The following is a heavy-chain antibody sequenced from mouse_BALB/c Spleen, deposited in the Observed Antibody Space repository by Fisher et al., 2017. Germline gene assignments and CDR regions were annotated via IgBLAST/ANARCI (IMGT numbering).Heavy chain of an antibody. V-gene: IGHV1S46*01. CDR3: ARSYDYLDY. Sequence: KFKGKATFTVDTSSSTAYMELLSLTSEDSAVYYCARSYDYLDYWGQGTTLTVSS. J-gene: IGHJ2*01. D-gene: IGHD2-3*01.